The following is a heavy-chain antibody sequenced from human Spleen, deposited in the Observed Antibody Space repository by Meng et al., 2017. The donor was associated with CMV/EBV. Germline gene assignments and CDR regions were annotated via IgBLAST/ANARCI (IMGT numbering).Heavy chain of an antibody. Sequence: SRFPFSSYGMHWVRQAPGKGLEWVAVMSYDGSNEYYADSVEGRFTFSRDNFKNTLYLQMNSLRAEDTAVYYCATAYCGGDCYSDFDYWGQGTLVTVSS. V-gene: IGHV3-30*19. CDR3: ATAYCGGDCYSDFDY. J-gene: IGHJ4*02. CDR2: MSYDGSNE. D-gene: IGHD2-21*01. CDR1: RFPFSSYG.